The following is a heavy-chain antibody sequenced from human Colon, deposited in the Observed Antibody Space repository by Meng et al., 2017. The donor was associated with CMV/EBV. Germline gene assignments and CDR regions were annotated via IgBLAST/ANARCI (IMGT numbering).Heavy chain of an antibody. CDR2: IYTHGST. Sequence: GESLKFSCAASGFTVSDFYMSWVRQAPGKGLEWVSIIYTHGSTFYADSVKGRFTISRDNSKNTLYLQMNTLGAEDTAVYYCARSNYWGQGTLVTVSS. CDR1: GFTVSDFY. J-gene: IGHJ4*02. CDR3: ARSNY. V-gene: IGHV3-66*02.